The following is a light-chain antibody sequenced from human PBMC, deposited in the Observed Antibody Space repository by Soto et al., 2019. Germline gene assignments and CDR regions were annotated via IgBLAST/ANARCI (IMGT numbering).Light chain of an antibody. CDR2: DAS. J-gene: IGKJ1*01. CDR1: QDIRNY. Sequence: IPLTQSPSSLSASVGGRGTVTCRASQDIRNYLAWYQQKPGKAPKLLICDASTLYSGVPSRFSGSGSGTEFTLTITSLQPDDFATYYCQQYNSYPWTFGQGTKVDIK. V-gene: IGKV1-9*01. CDR3: QQYNSYPWT.